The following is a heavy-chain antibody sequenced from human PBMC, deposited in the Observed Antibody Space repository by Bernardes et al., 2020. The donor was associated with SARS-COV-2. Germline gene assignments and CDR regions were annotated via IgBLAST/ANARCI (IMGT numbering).Heavy chain of an antibody. J-gene: IGHJ3*02. CDR3: AKDNSSWPYDAFDI. D-gene: IGHD6-13*01. CDR1: GFTFGDYA. Sequence: GGSLRLSCAASGFTFGDYAMHWVRQAPGKGLEWVSGISWNSGSIGYADSVKGRFTISRDNAKNSLYLQMNSLRAEDTALYYCAKDNSSWPYDAFDIWGQGTMVTVSS. V-gene: IGHV3-9*01. CDR2: ISWNSGSI.